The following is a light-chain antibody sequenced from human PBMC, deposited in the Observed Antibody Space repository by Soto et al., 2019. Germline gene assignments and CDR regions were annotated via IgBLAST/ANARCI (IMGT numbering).Light chain of an antibody. Sequence: DIQMTQSPSTLSASVGDRVTITYRSSQSISSWLAWYQQKPGKTPNLLIYKASSLESGVPSRFRGRGSGTEFTLTVSSLQRDDFATYYCQQYNSYPLTFGGGTQVEIK. CDR1: QSISSW. CDR2: KAS. V-gene: IGKV1-5*03. CDR3: QQYNSYPLT. J-gene: IGKJ4*01.